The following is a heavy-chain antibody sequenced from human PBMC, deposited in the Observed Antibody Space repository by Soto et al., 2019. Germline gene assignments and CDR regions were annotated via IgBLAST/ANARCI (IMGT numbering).Heavy chain of an antibody. D-gene: IGHD5-12*01. CDR3: ARGNAATITPDYYYYGMDV. V-gene: IGHV1-69*13. CDR2: IIPIFGTA. CDR1: GGTFSSYA. Sequence: GASVKVSCKASGGTFSSYAISWVRQAPGQGLEWMGGIIPIFGTANYAQKFQGRVTITADASTSTAYMELSSLRSEDTAVYYCARGNAATITPDYYYYGMDVGGQGTTVTVSS. J-gene: IGHJ6*02.